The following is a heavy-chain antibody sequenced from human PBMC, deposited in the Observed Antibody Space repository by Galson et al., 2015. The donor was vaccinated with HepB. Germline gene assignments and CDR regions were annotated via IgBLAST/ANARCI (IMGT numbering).Heavy chain of an antibody. CDR3: ASTQTAPWAAPGSYGDSTTNAEYFQH. J-gene: IGHJ1*01. D-gene: IGHD4-17*01. CDR2: IKQDGSEK. V-gene: IGHV3-7*03. Sequence: SLRLSCAASGFTFSSYWMSWVRQAPGKGLEWVANIKQDGSEKYYVDSVKGRFTISRDNAKNSLYLQMNSLRAEDTAVYYCASTQTAPWAAPGSYGDSTTNAEYFQHWGQGTLVTVSS. CDR1: GFTFSSYW.